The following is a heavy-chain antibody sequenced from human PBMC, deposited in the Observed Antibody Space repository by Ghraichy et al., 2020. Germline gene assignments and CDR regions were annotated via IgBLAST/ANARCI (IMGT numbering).Heavy chain of an antibody. CDR3: ARNRPDDGFDV. CDR2: VYYTGDS. D-gene: IGHD1-14*01. Sequence: TLSLTCTVSGGSIGNNYWSWIRQPPGRGLDWIGSVYYTGDSTHSPSLKGRLTMSLDTSKNQLLLKLTSLTAADTAVYFCARNRPDDGFDVWGQGTLVTVSS. CDR1: GGSIGNNY. J-gene: IGHJ3*01. V-gene: IGHV4-59*01.